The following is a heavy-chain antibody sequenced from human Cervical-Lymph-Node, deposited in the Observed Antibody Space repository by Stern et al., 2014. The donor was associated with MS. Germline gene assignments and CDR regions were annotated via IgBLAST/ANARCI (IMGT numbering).Heavy chain of an antibody. CDR3: ATASSYDFRNAMDV. CDR2: IYASGST. CDR1: GGSISRGVYY. Sequence: QVQLQESGPGLVQPSQTLSLTCTVSGGSISRGVYYWSWVRQPAGKGLEWIGRIYASGSTNYNLSLKRRVPISIDTSKNHFPLTLPSVTAADTAVYYCATASSYDFRNAMDVWGQGTTVTVSS. D-gene: IGHD3-3*01. V-gene: IGHV4-61*02. J-gene: IGHJ6*02.